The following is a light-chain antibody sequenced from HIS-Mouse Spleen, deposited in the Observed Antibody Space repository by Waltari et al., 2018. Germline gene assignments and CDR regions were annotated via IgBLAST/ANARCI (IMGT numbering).Light chain of an antibody. CDR3: QVWDSSSDHWV. CDR1: NIGSKS. J-gene: IGLJ3*02. CDR2: AER. Sequence: SYVLTQPPSVSVAPGKTARITCGGNNIGSKSVHWYQQKPGPAPVLVVDAERDRPAGIAERFSGSNSGKPATLTISRVEAGDEADYYCQVWDSSSDHWVFGGGTKLTVL. V-gene: IGLV3-21*03.